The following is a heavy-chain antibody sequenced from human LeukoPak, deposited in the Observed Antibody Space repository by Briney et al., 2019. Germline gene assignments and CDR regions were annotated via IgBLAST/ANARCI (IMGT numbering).Heavy chain of an antibody. CDR2: INHSGST. Sequence: SETLSLTCAVYGGSFSGYYWSWIRQPPGKGLEWIGEINHSGSTNYNPSLKSRVTISVDTSKNQFSLKLSSVTAVDTAVYYCAGGGDYGDYYFDYWGQGTLVTVSS. V-gene: IGHV4-34*01. CDR3: AGGGDYGDYYFDY. D-gene: IGHD4-17*01. J-gene: IGHJ4*02. CDR1: GGSFSGYY.